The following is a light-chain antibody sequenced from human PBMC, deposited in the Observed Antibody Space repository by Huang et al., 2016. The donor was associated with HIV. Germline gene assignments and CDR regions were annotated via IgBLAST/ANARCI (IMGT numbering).Light chain of an antibody. CDR3: QQYDNIPLT. J-gene: IGKJ4*01. V-gene: IGKV3-20*01. CDR2: GAS. CDR1: QRIGDTF. Sequence: EIVLTQSPVTLSLSPGERATLSCRASQRIGDTFLAWYQQKLGRAPRLVIYGASNRATGIPDRFSGSGSGTDFTLTISRLDPEDCAVYYCQQYDNIPLTFGGGTKVEIK.